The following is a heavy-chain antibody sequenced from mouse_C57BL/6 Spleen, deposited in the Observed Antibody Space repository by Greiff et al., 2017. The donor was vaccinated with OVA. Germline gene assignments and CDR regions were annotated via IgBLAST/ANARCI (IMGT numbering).Heavy chain of an antibody. Sequence: QVQLQQPGAELVRPGSSVKLSCKASGYTFTSYWMHWVKQRPIQGLEWIGNIDPSDSETHYNQKFKDKATLTVDKSSSTAYMQLSSLTSEDSAVYYCARWGITTVVGSYWYFDVWGTGTTVTVSS. V-gene: IGHV1-52*01. CDR2: IDPSDSET. CDR1: GYTFTSYW. D-gene: IGHD1-1*01. CDR3: ARWGITTVVGSYWYFDV. J-gene: IGHJ1*03.